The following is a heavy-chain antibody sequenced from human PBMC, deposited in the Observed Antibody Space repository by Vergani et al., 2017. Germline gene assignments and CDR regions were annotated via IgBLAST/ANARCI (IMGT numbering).Heavy chain of an antibody. CDR3: ARGTFLHAFDN. D-gene: IGHD1-26*01. J-gene: IGHJ3*02. CDR2: IYSSGST. V-gene: IGHV4-61*02. Sequence: QVQLQESGPGLLKPSQTLPLTCSVAGDSISSGYYYWNWIRQPAGKGLEWMGRIYSSGSTSYNPSIKSRITMSLDTSKNQFSLSLSSVTAADTAVYYCARGTFLHAFDNWGQGTVVTVSS. CDR1: GDSISSGYYY.